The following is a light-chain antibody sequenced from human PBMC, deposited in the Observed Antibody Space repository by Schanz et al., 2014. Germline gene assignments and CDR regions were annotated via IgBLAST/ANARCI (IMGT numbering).Light chain of an antibody. CDR1: SSDVGGYNY. J-gene: IGLJ1*01. CDR3: GSYTTSINYV. Sequence: QSALTQPPSASGSPGQSVTISCTGTSSDVGGYNYVSWYQQYPGKAPKLMIYEVTKRPSGVPDRFSGSKSGNTASLTISGLQAEDEADYYCGSYTTSINYVFGTGTKLTVL. CDR2: EVT. V-gene: IGLV2-8*01.